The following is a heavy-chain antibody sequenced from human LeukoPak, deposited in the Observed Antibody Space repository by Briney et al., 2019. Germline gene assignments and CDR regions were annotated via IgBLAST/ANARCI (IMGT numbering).Heavy chain of an antibody. Sequence: GGSLRLSCAASGFTFSDYYMSWIRQAPGKGLEWVANIKQDGSEKYYVDSVKGRFTISRDNAKNSLYLQMNSLRAEDTAVYYCATDNGDYRSVGFDYWGQGTLVTVSS. J-gene: IGHJ4*02. D-gene: IGHD4-17*01. V-gene: IGHV3-7*01. CDR3: ATDNGDYRSVGFDY. CDR1: GFTFSDYY. CDR2: IKQDGSEK.